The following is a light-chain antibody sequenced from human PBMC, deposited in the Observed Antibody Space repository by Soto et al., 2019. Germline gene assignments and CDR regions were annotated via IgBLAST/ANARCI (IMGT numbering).Light chain of an antibody. Sequence: RMYLSPSTVSASVGDRVTITCRASQSISFWLAWYQQKPGKAPNLLIYYASTLQSWVPSRFSGSRAGTEFTLIISSLQPDDYATYYCQQYNSYSPRTFGGGTKVDVK. V-gene: IGKV1-5*01. CDR2: YAS. CDR3: QQYNSYSPRT. CDR1: QSISFW. J-gene: IGKJ4*01.